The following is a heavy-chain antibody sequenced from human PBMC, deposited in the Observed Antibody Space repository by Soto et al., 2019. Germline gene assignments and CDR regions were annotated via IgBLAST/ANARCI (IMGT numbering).Heavy chain of an antibody. D-gene: IGHD6-13*01. CDR3: GRVPVAAAGNGIDY. V-gene: IGHV3-74*01. CDR2: IHYDGSVI. CDR1: GFTFGNYW. Sequence: GGSLRLSCAASGFTFGNYWMHWVRQTPGKGLVWVSRIHYDGSVINYADSVKGRFTISRDNAKNTLYLEMNSLRVEDTAVYYCGRVPVAAAGNGIDYWGQGTLVTVSS. J-gene: IGHJ4*02.